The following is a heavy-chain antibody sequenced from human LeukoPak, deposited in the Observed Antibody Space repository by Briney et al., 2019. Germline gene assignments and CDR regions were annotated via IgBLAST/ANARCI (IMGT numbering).Heavy chain of an antibody. Sequence: GGSLRLSCAASGFPFSSYGMHWVRQAPGRGLEWVARLVYDERSDYADSVKGRFSISRDNSKNTLFLDMSDLRVEDTAVYYCARDLSAAFDFWGQGVLVTVSS. CDR1: GFPFSSYG. CDR3: ARDLSAAFDF. CDR2: LVYDERS. J-gene: IGHJ4*02. D-gene: IGHD6-19*01. V-gene: IGHV3-33*01.